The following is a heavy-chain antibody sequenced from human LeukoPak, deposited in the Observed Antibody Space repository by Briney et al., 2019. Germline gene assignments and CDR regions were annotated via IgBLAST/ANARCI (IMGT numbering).Heavy chain of an antibody. CDR3: ARDGGYSYGNFDY. Sequence: SVKVSCKASGGTFSSYAISWVRQAPGQGLEWMGGIISIFGTANYAQKFQGRVTITADESTSTAYMELSSLRSEDTAVYYCARDGGYSYGNFDYWGQGTLVTVSS. V-gene: IGHV1-69*13. CDR2: IISIFGTA. J-gene: IGHJ4*02. D-gene: IGHD5-18*01. CDR1: GGTFSSYA.